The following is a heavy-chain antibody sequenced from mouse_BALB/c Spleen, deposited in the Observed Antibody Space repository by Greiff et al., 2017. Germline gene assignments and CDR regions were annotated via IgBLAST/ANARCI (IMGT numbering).Heavy chain of an antibody. J-gene: IGHJ3*01. D-gene: IGHD1-1*01. CDR3: ARHYYGGAWFAY. CDR2: ISSGGGST. V-gene: IGHV5-12-1*01. CDR1: GFAFSSYD. Sequence: EVQVVESGGGLVKPGGSLKLSCAASGFAFSSYDMSWVRQTPEKRLEWVAYISSGGGSTYYPDTVKGRFTISRDNAKNTLYLQMSSLKSEDTAMYYCARHYYGGAWFAYWGQGTLVTVSA.